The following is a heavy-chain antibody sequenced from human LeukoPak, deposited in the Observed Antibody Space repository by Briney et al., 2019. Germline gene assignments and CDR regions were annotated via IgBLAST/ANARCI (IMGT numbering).Heavy chain of an antibody. J-gene: IGHJ4*02. D-gene: IGHD2-2*01. CDR1: GFTFTNYA. Sequence: GGSLRLSCAASGFTFTNYAMSWVRQAPGKGLEWVSAISGSGGDTYYADSVKGRFTISRDNSKNTLYLQMNSLRAEDTAVYYYAKDQGDCSSTSCYADYWGQGTLVTVSS. CDR2: ISGSGGDT. V-gene: IGHV3-23*01. CDR3: AKDQGDCSSTSCYADY.